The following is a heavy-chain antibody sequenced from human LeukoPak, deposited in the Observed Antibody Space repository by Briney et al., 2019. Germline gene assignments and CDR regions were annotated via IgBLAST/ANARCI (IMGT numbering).Heavy chain of an antibody. V-gene: IGHV3-11*04. D-gene: IGHD3-22*01. Sequence: GGSLRLSCAASGFTFSDYYMSWIRQAPGRGLEWVSYFSSSGSTIYYADSVKGRFTISRDNAKNTVYLQINSLRAEDTALYYCARAMLDSSGRDYWGQGTLVTVSS. CDR2: FSSSGSTI. J-gene: IGHJ4*02. CDR1: GFTFSDYY. CDR3: ARAMLDSSGRDY.